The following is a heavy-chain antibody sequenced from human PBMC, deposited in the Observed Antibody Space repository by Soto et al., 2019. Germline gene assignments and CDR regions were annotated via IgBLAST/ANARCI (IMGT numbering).Heavy chain of an antibody. CDR3: ARAYSKDYYDSSGYYAAH. V-gene: IGHV1-69*13. Sequence: ASVKVSCKASGGTFSSYAISWVRQAPGQGLEWMGGTIPIFGTANYAQKFQGRVTITADESTSTAYMELSSLRSEDTAVYYCARAYSKDYYDSSGYYAAHWGQGTLVTVSS. CDR1: GGTFSSYA. D-gene: IGHD3-22*01. CDR2: TIPIFGTA. J-gene: IGHJ1*01.